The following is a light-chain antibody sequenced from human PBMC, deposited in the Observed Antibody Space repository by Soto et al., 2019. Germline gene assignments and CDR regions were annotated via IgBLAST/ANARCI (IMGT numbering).Light chain of an antibody. J-gene: IGKJ1*01. V-gene: IGKV1-27*01. CDR3: QKYNRAPRR. Sequence: DIQMTQSPSSLSASVGDRVTITCRASQGISNYLAWYQQKPGKVPKLLIYAASTLQSGVPSRFSGSGSGTEFTLTISILQPEDVATSYCQKYNRAPRRFGKGNKVEIK. CDR1: QGISNY. CDR2: AAS.